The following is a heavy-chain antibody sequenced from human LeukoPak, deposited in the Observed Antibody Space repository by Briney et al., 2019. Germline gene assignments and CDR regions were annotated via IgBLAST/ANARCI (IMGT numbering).Heavy chain of an antibody. J-gene: IGHJ3*01. CDR1: GFIFSTYA. V-gene: IGHV3-23*01. CDR3: ARGSTYDFWSGDALDV. Sequence: GGSLRLSCRASGFIFSTYAMNWVRQAPEKGLEWVSSISGRGGRTYYADSVNGRFTISRDSSQKILNLQMDNLRVEDTAIYYCARGSTYDFWSGDALDVWGQGTMVTVAS. D-gene: IGHD3-3*01. CDR2: ISGRGGRT.